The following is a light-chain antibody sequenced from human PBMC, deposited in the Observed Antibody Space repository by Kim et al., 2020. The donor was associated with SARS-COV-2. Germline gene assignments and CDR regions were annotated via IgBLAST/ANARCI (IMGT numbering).Light chain of an antibody. V-gene: IGKV3-11*01. CDR3: QQRSNWLT. CDR2: DAS. Sequence: EIVLTQSPATLSLSPGERATLSCRASQSVSSYLAWYQQKPGQAHRLLIYDASNRATGIPARFSGSGSGTNFTLTISSLEPEDFVVYYCQQRSNWLTFGGGTKVDIK. J-gene: IGKJ4*01. CDR1: QSVSSY.